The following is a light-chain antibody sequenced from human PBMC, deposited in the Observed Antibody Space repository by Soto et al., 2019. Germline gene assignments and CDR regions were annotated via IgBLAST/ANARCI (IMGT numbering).Light chain of an antibody. V-gene: IGLV2-11*01. CDR1: SSEVGGYNY. Sequence: QSALPQPRSGSGSPGQAVTISCTGTSSEVGGYNYVFWYLQHPGKAPKIVVYDVSKRPSGVPDRFSGSKSGTTASLTISGLQAEEEADYYCCSYAGSYTHVVFGGGTKLTVL. CDR2: DVS. J-gene: IGLJ2*01. CDR3: CSYAGSYTHVV.